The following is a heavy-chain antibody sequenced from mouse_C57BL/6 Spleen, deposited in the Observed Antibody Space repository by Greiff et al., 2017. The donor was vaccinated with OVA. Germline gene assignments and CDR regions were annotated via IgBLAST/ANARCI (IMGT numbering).Heavy chain of an antibody. V-gene: IGHV1-54*01. Sequence: VQLQQSGAELVRPGTSVKVSCKASGYAFTNYLIEWVKQRPGQGLEWIGVINPGSGGTHYNEKFKGKATLTADKSSSTAYMQLSSLTSEDSAVYFCARGYSNYEAWCAYWGQGTLVTVSA. CDR1: GYAFTNYL. J-gene: IGHJ3*01. CDR2: INPGSGGT. D-gene: IGHD2-5*01. CDR3: ARGYSNYEAWCAY.